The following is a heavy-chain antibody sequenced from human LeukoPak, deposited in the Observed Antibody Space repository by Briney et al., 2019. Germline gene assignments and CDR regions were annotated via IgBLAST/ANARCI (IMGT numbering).Heavy chain of an antibody. V-gene: IGHV3-11*01. CDR2: SSSSGTTI. D-gene: IGHD3/OR15-3a*01. J-gene: IGHJ4*02. Sequence: GGSLRLSCAASGFTLSDYYMSWIRQAPGKGLEWVSYSSSSGTTIYYADSVKGRFAISRNNAKNSLYLQMNSLRAEDTAVYYCARRRDFIDYWGQGTLVTVSS. CDR3: ARRRDFIDY. CDR1: GFTLSDYY.